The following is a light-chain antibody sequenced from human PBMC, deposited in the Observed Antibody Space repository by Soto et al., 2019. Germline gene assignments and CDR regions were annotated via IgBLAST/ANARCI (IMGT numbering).Light chain of an antibody. CDR2: GAS. V-gene: IGKV3-20*01. CDR3: QQYGSSPPT. J-gene: IGKJ1*01. CDR1: QSVSSNY. Sequence: EIVLTQSPGTLSLSPGERATLSCRASQSVSSNYLAWYRRKPGQAPRHLIYGASNRATDIPGRFSGSGSGKDFTLTITRLEPEEFAVYYCQQYGSSPPTFGPGTRVEIK.